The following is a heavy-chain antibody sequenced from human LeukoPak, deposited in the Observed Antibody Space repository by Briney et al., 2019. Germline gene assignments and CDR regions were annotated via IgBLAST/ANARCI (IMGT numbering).Heavy chain of an antibody. J-gene: IGHJ6*03. CDR1: GSTFSSYA. CDR2: VYPIFGTA. CDR3: ARAKSHCYYYYMDF. Sequence: SVNGSCSSSGSTFSSYAISWLRLATGQGLAWMGRVYPIFGTATYAQKFQGRVTITTDESTSTAYMELSSLRSEDTAVYYCARAKSHCYYYYMDFWGKGTTVTVSS. V-gene: IGHV1-69*05.